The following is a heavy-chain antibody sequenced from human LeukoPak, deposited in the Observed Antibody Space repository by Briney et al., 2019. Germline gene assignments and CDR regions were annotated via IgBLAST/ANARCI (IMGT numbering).Heavy chain of an antibody. Sequence: ASVKVSCKASGYTFTSYAMNWVRQAPGQGLEWMGWINTNTGNPTYAQGFTGRFVFSLDTSVSTAYLQISSLKAEDTAVYYCARDLGRAEVDWYFDLWAVAPWSLSPQ. V-gene: IGHV7-4-1*02. CDR3: ARDLGRAEVDWYFDL. CDR2: INTNTGNP. J-gene: IGHJ2*01. CDR1: GYTFTSYA. D-gene: IGHD1-26*01.